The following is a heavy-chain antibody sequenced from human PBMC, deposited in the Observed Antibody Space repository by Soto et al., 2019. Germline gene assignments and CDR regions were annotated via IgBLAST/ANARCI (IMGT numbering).Heavy chain of an antibody. V-gene: IGHV3-11*01. CDR3: EGDSFSSGSSY. J-gene: IGHJ2*01. Sequence: CLRRSRATCGCVGSSHYMTWIRQTRGKGLAWLSYISEDGSTRHYAESVKGRFTVSRDNAQNRLYLQMNSLRAEHTAAYYYEGDSFSSGSSYGGR. D-gene: IGHD3-10*01. CDR2: ISEDGSTR. CDR1: GCVGSSHY.